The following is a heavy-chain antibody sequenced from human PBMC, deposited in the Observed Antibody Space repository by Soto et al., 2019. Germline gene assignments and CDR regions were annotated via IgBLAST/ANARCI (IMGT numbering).Heavy chain of an antibody. Sequence: GGSLRLSCAASGFTFSSYAMHWVRQAPGKWLEWVAVISYDGSNKYYADSVKGRFTISRDNSKNTLYLQMNSLRAEDTAVYYCARDHAGRTTFGYYYYGMDVWGQGXTVTVSS. CDR3: ARDHAGRTTFGYYYYGMDV. D-gene: IGHD3-10*02. J-gene: IGHJ6*02. CDR2: ISYDGSNK. CDR1: GFTFSSYA. V-gene: IGHV3-30-3*01.